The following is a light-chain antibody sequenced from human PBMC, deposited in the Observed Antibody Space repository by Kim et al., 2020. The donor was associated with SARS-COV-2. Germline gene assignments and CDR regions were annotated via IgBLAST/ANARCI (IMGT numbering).Light chain of an antibody. V-gene: IGLV4-69*01. CDR3: QTWGTGIWV. Sequence: SRKLTSPLGRGRSGYAIAWPQQQPVKGPRYLMKLNSDGSHSKGDGIPARFSGSSSGAERYLTISSLQSEDEADYYCQTWGTGIWVFGGGTQLTVL. J-gene: IGLJ3*02. CDR2: LNSDGSH. CDR1: RGRSGYA.